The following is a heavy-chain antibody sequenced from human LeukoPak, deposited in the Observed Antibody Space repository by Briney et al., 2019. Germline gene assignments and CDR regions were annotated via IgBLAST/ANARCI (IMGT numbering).Heavy chain of an antibody. CDR1: GGSISNYY. V-gene: IGHV4-4*07. Sequence: SETLSLTCTVSGGSISNYYWSWIRQPAGKGLAWIGRIYSSGSTNYNPSLKSRVTISVDKSKNQFSLRLSSVTAADTAVYYCARAGFGDYYYYYYMDVWGKGTTVTVSS. CDR2: IYSSGST. J-gene: IGHJ6*03. CDR3: ARAGFGDYYYYYYMDV. D-gene: IGHD2-21*02.